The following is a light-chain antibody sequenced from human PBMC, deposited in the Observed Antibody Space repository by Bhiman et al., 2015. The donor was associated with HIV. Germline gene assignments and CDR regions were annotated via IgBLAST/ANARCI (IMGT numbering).Light chain of an antibody. CDR3: CSYAGTSYV. Sequence: QSALTQPASVSGSPGQSITISCTGTSSDVGSYNLVSWYQQHPGKAPKLMIYEVNKRPSRVSNRFSGSKSGNTASLTISGLQAEDEADYYCCSYAGTSYVFGTGTKVTVL. J-gene: IGLJ1*01. CDR1: SSDVGSYNL. V-gene: IGLV2-23*02. CDR2: EVN.